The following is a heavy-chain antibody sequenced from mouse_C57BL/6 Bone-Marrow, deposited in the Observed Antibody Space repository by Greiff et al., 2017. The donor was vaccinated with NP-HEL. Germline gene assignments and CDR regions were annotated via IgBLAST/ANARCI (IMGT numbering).Heavy chain of an antibody. V-gene: IGHV2-2*01. Sequence: VHLVESGPGLVQPSQSLSITCTVSGFSLTSYGVHWVRQSPGKGLEWLGVIWSGGSTDYNAAFISRLSISKDNSKSQVFFKMNSLQADDTAIYYCARNYWTGGYAMDDWGQGTSVTVSS. J-gene: IGHJ4*01. CDR1: GFSLTSYG. D-gene: IGHD4-1*01. CDR2: IWSGGST. CDR3: ARNYWTGGYAMDD.